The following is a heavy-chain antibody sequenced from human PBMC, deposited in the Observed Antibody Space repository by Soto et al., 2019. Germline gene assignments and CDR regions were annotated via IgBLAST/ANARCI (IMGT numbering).Heavy chain of an antibody. J-gene: IGHJ6*02. CDR1: GFTFGIYA. Sequence: EVQLLESGGGLVQPGGSLRLSCAASGFTFGIYAMGWVRQAPGKGLEWVSSINGGGTSTYYADSVKGRFTVYRDNSKNTMFLQMDSLRAEDTAVFYCAKLYSVEVYYYYYQAMDVWGQGTTVTVSS. CDR3: AKLYSVEVYYYYYQAMDV. D-gene: IGHD1-20*01. V-gene: IGHV3-23*01. CDR2: INGGGTST.